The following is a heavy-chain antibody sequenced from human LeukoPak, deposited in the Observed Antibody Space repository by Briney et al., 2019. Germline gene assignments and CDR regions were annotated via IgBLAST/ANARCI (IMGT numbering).Heavy chain of an antibody. CDR2: IIPILGIA. J-gene: IGHJ4*02. V-gene: IGHV1-69*04. D-gene: IGHD3-9*01. Sequence: ASVKVSCKASGGTFSSYAISWVRQAPGQGLEWMGRIIPILGIANYAQKFQGRVTITADKSTSTAYMELSSLRSEDTAVYYCARAHDILTGYGYWGQGTLVTVSS. CDR1: GGTFSSYA. CDR3: ARAHDILTGYGY.